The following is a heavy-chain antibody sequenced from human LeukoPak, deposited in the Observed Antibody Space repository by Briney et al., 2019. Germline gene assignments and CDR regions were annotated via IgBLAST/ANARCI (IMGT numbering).Heavy chain of an antibody. CDR3: ARHHCSSTSCYFSPYSDY. V-gene: IGHV4-4*09. Sequence: SETLSLTCTVSGGSISSYYWSWIRQPPGKGLEGIGYIYTSWSTNYNPSLKSRVTISVDTSKNQFSLKLSSVTAADTAVYYCARHHCSSTSCYFSPYSDYWGQGTLVTVSS. CDR1: GGSISSYY. J-gene: IGHJ4*02. D-gene: IGHD2-2*01. CDR2: IYTSWST.